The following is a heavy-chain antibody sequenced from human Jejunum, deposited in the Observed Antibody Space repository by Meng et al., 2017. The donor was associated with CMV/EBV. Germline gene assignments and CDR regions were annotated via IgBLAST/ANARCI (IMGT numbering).Heavy chain of an antibody. CDR3: ARGGDGVQHFLEWLLFDY. CDR2: IMPFFGTV. J-gene: IGHJ4*02. CDR1: FSNYD. D-gene: IGHD3-3*01. Sequence: FSNYDFSWVRQAPGQGLEWMGGIMPFFGTVNYARKFQGRVTITTEESTSTVYMELSSLRSEDTAVYYCARGGDGVQHFLEWLLFDYWGQGTLVTVSS. V-gene: IGHV1-69*05.